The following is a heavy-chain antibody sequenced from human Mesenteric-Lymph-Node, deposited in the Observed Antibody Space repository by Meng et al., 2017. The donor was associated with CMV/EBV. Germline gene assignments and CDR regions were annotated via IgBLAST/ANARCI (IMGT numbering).Heavy chain of an antibody. D-gene: IGHD4-23*01. V-gene: IGHV3-21*01. CDR3: TRANSHSHDY. J-gene: IGHJ4*02. CDR1: GFSFSDYS. CDR2: ITSRSTYI. Sequence: GGSLRLSCEASGFSFSDYSMNWVRQAPGKGLEWVSSITSRSTYIYNADSVKGRFTISRDNAKDSLYLQMNSLRAEDTAVYYCTRANSHSHDYWGQGTLVTVSS.